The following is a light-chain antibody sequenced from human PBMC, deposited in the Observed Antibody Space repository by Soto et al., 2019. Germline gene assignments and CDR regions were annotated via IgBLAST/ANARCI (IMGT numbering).Light chain of an antibody. CDR1: QSHLHSNGYNY. V-gene: IGKV2-28*01. Sequence: DIVMTQSPLSLPVTPGEPASISCRSSQSHLHSNGYNYLDWYLQKPGQSPQLLIYLGSYRASGVPDRFSGSGSGTDFTLKISRVEAEDVGVYYCMQALQTPTFGPGTKVDIK. J-gene: IGKJ3*01. CDR2: LGS. CDR3: MQALQTPT.